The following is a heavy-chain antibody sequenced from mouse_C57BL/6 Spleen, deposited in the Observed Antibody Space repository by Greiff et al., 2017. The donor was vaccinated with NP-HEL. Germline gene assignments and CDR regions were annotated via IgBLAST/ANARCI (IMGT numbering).Heavy chain of an antibody. CDR2: INPGSGGT. CDR3: ATTAQATWAWFAY. J-gene: IGHJ3*01. Sequence: VQLQQSGAELVRPGTSVKVSCKASGYAFTNYLIEWVKQRPGQGLEWIGVINPGSGGTNYNEKFKGKATLTADKSSSTAYMQLSSLTSEDSAVYFCATTAQATWAWFAYWGQGTLVTVSA. V-gene: IGHV1-54*01. D-gene: IGHD3-2*02. CDR1: GYAFTNYL.